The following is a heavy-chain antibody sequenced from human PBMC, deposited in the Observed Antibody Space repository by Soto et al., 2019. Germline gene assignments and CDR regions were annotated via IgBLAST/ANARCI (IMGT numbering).Heavy chain of an antibody. Sequence: PSETLPLTCTVSGGSISSGGCYWSWIRQHPGKGLEWIGYIYHSGSTYYNPSLKSRVTISVDRSKNQFSLKLSSVTTADTAVYYCAREQVVIRPQHYYYYGMDVWGQGTTVTVSS. CDR2: IYHSGST. D-gene: IGHD3-16*02. J-gene: IGHJ6*02. CDR1: GGSISSGGCY. CDR3: AREQVVIRPQHYYYYGMDV. V-gene: IGHV4-30-2*01.